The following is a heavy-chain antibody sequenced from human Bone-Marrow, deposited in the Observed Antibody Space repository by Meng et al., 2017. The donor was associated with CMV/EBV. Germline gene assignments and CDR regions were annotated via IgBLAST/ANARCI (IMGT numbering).Heavy chain of an antibody. CDR3: ARAHDLTGSRGMDV. CDR2: ISYDGSNK. V-gene: IGHV3-30-3*01. Sequence: GESLKISCAASGFTFSSYAMHWVRQAPGKGLEWVVVISYDGSNKYYADSVKGRFTISRDNSENTLYLQMNSLRAEDTALYYCARAHDLTGSRGMDVWGQGTTVTVSS. J-gene: IGHJ6*02. D-gene: IGHD3-9*01. CDR1: GFTFSSYA.